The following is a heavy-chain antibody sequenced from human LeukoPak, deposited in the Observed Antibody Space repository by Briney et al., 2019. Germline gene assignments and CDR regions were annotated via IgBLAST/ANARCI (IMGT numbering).Heavy chain of an antibody. CDR1: GYTFTGYY. J-gene: IGHJ4*02. CDR3: ARCELRAGSPFDY. D-gene: IGHD4/OR15-4a*01. CDR2: INPNSGGT. Sequence: GASVKVSCKASGYTFTGYYIHWVRQAPGQGLEWMGWINPNSGGTNYAQKYQGRVTMTRDTSISTAYMELSRLRSDDTAVYYCARCELRAGSPFDYWGQGTLVTVSS. V-gene: IGHV1-2*02.